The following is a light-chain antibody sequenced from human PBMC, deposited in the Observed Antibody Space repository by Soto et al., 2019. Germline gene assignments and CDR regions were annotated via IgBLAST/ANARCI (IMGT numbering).Light chain of an antibody. CDR2: GAS. J-gene: IGKJ2*01. Sequence: EIVLTQSPGTLSLSPGERATLSCRASQSVYSSYLAWYQQKPGQAPRLLIYGASNRPTGIPDRFSGSGYGTDFDLTISRLESEYFAVYYCQPIGDSPRYTFGHGNKLEI. V-gene: IGKV3-20*01. CDR3: QPIGDSPRYT. CDR1: QSVYSSY.